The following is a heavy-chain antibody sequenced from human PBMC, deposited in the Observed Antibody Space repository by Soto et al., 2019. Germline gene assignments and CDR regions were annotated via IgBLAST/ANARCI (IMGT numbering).Heavy chain of an antibody. D-gene: IGHD3-3*01. J-gene: IGHJ4*01. V-gene: IGHV3-21*01. CDR1: GFTFSSSS. CDR3: PRDVRDLVGYEFWSGYNSFDY. Sequence: RGSLRLSCADSGFTFSSSSMSWVRHAPGKGLEWVSSITSSSSYVYYSDSVKGRFTISXXKAKNSLYRQMNGMRDESTALYCCPRDVRDLVGYEFWSGYNSFDYGAHGTLVIVSS. CDR2: ITSSSSYV.